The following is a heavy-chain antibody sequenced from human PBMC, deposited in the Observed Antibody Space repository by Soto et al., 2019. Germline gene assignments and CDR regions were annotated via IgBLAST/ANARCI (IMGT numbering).Heavy chain of an antibody. CDR1: GFTFSSSA. Sequence: EVQLLESGGGLVQPGGSLRLSCAASGFTFSSSAMSWVRQPPGKGLECVSAISGSGGSTYYADSVKGRFTISRDNSKNTLYLQMNSLRAEDTAVYYCAKDQVRGLIITGDFDYWGQGTLVTVSS. J-gene: IGHJ4*02. CDR2: ISGSGGST. CDR3: AKDQVRGLIITGDFDY. D-gene: IGHD3-10*01. V-gene: IGHV3-23*01.